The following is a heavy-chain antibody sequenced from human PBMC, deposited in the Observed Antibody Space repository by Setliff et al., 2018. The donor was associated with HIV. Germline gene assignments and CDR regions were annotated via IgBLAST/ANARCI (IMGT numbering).Heavy chain of an antibody. V-gene: IGHV3-66*01. CDR3: ARAPAVTTSLFFDY. CDR2: IHSGGST. Sequence: PGGSLRLSCAASGFTVSSDYMNWVRQAPGKGLEWVSVIHSGGSTFYADSVKGRFTISRDNSKNTVYLQMNSLRAEDTAVYYCARAPAVTTSLFFDYWGQGTLVTV. J-gene: IGHJ4*02. CDR1: GFTVSSDY. D-gene: IGHD4-17*01.